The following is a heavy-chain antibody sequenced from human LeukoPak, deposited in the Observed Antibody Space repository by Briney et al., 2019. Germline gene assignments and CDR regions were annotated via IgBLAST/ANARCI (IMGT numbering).Heavy chain of an antibody. CDR2: INPNSGGT. V-gene: IGHV1-2*06. J-gene: IGHJ4*02. D-gene: IGHD2-15*01. CDR3: AMNDLSYCSGGSCYPLADY. CDR1: GYTFTGYY. Sequence: ASVKVSCKASGYTFTGYYMHWVRQAPGQGPEWMGRINPNSGGTNYAQKFQGRVAMTRDTSIGTAYMELSRLRSDDTAVYYCAMNDLSYCSGGSCYPLADYWGQGTLVTVSS.